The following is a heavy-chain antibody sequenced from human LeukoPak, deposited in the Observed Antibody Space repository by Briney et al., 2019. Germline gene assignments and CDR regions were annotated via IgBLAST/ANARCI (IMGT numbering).Heavy chain of an antibody. CDR1: GFTFSEYY. CDR2: ISSSGSTI. J-gene: IGHJ5*02. D-gene: IGHD6-19*01. Sequence: GGSLRLSCAASGFTFSEYYMSWIRQAPGKGLEWVSYISSSGSTIYYADSVKGRFTISRDNAKNSLYLQMNSLRAEDTAVYYCAKDHSSGWYGDNWFDPWGQGTLVTVSS. CDR3: AKDHSSGWYGDNWFDP. V-gene: IGHV3-11*01.